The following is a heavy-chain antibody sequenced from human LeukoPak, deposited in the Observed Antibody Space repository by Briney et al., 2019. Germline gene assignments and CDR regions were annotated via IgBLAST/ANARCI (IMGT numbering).Heavy chain of an antibody. CDR2: INHSGST. Sequence: PSETLSLTCAVYGGSFSGYYWSWIRQPPGKGLEWIGEINHSGSTNYNPSLKSRVTISVDTSKNQFSLKLSSVTAADTAVYYCARGRGGYRVYWGQGTLVTVSS. CDR3: ARGRGGYRVY. V-gene: IGHV4-34*01. J-gene: IGHJ4*02. CDR1: GGSFSGYY. D-gene: IGHD5-12*01.